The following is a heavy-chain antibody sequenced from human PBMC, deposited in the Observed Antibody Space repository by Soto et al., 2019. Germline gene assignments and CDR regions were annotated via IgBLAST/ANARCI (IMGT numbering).Heavy chain of an antibody. D-gene: IGHD6-19*01. Sequence: QLQLQESGPGLVKASETLSLTCTVSGGSITRNNHFWGWIRQPPGKGLEWIGSIQYGGTTNYNPSLKSRVIMSAETSKNQFSLMMNSVTAADTAVYYCARLGSSGWYQGSYFDYWGQGTLVTVSS. CDR3: ARLGSSGWYQGSYFDY. CDR1: GGSITRNNHF. J-gene: IGHJ4*02. V-gene: IGHV4-39*01. CDR2: IQYGGTT.